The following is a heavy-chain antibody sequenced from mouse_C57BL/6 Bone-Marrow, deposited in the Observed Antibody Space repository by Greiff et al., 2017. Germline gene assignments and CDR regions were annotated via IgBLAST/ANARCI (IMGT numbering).Heavy chain of an antibody. CDR1: GYSFTSYY. CDR2: IYPGSGNT. Sequence: VKLQESGPELVKPGASVKISCKASGYSFTSYYIHWVKQRPGQGLEWIGWIYPGSGNTKYNEKFKGKATLTVDKSSSTAYMQLSSLTSEDSAVYYCAVYYDYVDWYFDVWGTGTTVTVSS. V-gene: IGHV1-66*01. CDR3: AVYYDYVDWYFDV. J-gene: IGHJ1*03. D-gene: IGHD2-4*01.